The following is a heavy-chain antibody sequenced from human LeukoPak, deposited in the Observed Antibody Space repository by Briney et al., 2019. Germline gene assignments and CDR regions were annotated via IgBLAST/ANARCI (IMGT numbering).Heavy chain of an antibody. V-gene: IGHV4-59*08. CDR1: GDSISPYY. J-gene: IGHJ4*02. CDR2: ISYSRTT. Sequence: SETLSLTCTVSGDSISPYYWSWIRQPPGKGLEWIGYISYSRTTNYNPSLTSRVTLSVHTPQTHFSLSLTSVTAADTAVYYCARHGQSTVLSHLDSWGQGTLVTVSS. D-gene: IGHD5/OR15-5a*01. CDR3: ARHGQSTVLSHLDS.